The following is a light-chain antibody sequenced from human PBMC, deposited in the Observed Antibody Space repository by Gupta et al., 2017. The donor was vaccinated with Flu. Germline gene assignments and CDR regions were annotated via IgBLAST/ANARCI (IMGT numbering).Light chain of an antibody. CDR3: QVWDDDRDDSWL. Sequence: SYELTQPPSVAVAPGQTARMTCGGNNIGSKSVHWYQQKPGQAPVVVVYDDSDRPSGSPERCSGSHSGNTATLTINRVDAGDEADYYCQVWDDDRDDSWLFGGGTKLTVL. CDR2: DDS. V-gene: IGLV3-21*02. J-gene: IGLJ2*01. CDR1: NIGSKS.